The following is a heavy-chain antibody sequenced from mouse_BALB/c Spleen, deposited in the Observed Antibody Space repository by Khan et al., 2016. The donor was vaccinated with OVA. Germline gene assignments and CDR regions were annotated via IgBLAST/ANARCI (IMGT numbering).Heavy chain of an antibody. CDR3: SRGTVGRCAY. CDR2: ISYSGST. J-gene: IGHJ3*01. D-gene: IGHD1-1*01. V-gene: IGHV3-2*02. Sequence: EVQLQESGPGLVKPSQSLSLTCTVTGYSITSDYAWNWIRQFPGNKLEWMGYISYSGSTIYNPSLKSRISITRDTSKNQFFLQLNSVTTEDTATYYCSRGTVGRCAYWGQGTLVTVSA. CDR1: GYSITSDYA.